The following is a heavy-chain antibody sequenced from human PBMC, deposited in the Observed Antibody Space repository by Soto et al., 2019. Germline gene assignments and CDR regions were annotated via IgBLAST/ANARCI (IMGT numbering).Heavy chain of an antibody. CDR1: GGTINSGDYF. J-gene: IGHJ4*02. Sequence: SETLSLTCSVSGGTINSGDYFWSWIRQPPGKGLEWIGSIFYTGSTYYSPSLKSRASMSMDTSKNLCSLRLRSLTAADTAVYFCARVKATLYRHYYFDYWGQGSPVTVSS. CDR2: IFYTGST. D-gene: IGHD5-12*01. CDR3: ARVKATLYRHYYFDY. V-gene: IGHV4-30-4*01.